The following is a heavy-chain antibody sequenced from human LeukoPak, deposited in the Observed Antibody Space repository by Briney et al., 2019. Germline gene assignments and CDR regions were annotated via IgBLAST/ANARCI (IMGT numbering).Heavy chain of an antibody. V-gene: IGHV4-59*01. J-gene: IGHJ4*02. CDR3: ARGQGGSSSWSDFDY. CDR1: GGSISSYY. D-gene: IGHD6-13*01. Sequence: SETLSLTCTVSGGSISSYYWSWIRQPPGKGLEWIGYIYYSGSTNYNPSLKSRVIMSVDTSKNQFSLKLSSVTAADTAVYYCARGQGGSSSWSDFDYWGQGTLVTVSS. CDR2: IYYSGST.